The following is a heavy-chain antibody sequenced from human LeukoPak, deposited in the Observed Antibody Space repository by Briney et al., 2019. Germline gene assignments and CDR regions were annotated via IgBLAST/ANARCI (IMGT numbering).Heavy chain of an antibody. Sequence: SETLSLTCTVSGGSITITNYYWGWIRQPPGKGLEWVGNIYHDGSTYYNPSLKSRVSISVDTSKNQFSLKLSSVTAADTAVYYCARDGYNWSVDYWGQGTLVTVSS. V-gene: IGHV4-39*07. CDR2: IYHDGST. CDR3: ARDGYNWSVDY. D-gene: IGHD5-24*01. CDR1: GGSITITNYY. J-gene: IGHJ4*02.